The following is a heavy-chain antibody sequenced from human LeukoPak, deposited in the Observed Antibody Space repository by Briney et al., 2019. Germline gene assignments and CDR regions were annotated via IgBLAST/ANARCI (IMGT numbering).Heavy chain of an antibody. CDR1: GGSFSGYY. CDR3: ARSPSSGWPDY. CDR2: INYSGST. J-gene: IGHJ4*02. D-gene: IGHD6-19*01. V-gene: IGHV4-34*01. Sequence: PSETLSLTCAVYGGSFSGYYWYWIRQPPGKGLEWIGEINYSGSTNYNPSLKSRVSISVDTSKNQFSLELSSVTAADTAVYYCARSPSSGWPDYWGQGTLVTVSS.